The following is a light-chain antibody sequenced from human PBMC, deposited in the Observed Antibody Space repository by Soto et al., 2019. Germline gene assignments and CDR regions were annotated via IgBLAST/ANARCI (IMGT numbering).Light chain of an antibody. CDR3: QQYDSSPRT. J-gene: IGKJ1*01. V-gene: IGKV3-20*01. CDR1: QSFSSTY. CDR2: GAS. Sequence: EIVLTQSPGTLSLSPGERATLSCRSSQSFSSTYLAWYQQKPGQAPRLLVYGASSRATGIPDRFSGFGSGTDFTLTISRLEPEDFAVYYCQQYDSSPRTFGQGTKV.